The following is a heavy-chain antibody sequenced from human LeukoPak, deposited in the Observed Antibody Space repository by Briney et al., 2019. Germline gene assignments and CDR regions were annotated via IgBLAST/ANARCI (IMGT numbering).Heavy chain of an antibody. Sequence: PGRSLRLSCAASGFTFSSYGMHWVRQAPGKGLEWVAVTSYDGSNKYYADSVKGRFTISRDNSKNTLYLQMNSLRAEDTDVYYCAKEGGYYDILSNPYYFDYWGQGTLVTVSS. CDR2: TSYDGSNK. CDR3: AKEGGYYDILSNPYYFDY. J-gene: IGHJ4*02. CDR1: GFTFSSYG. D-gene: IGHD3-9*01. V-gene: IGHV3-30*18.